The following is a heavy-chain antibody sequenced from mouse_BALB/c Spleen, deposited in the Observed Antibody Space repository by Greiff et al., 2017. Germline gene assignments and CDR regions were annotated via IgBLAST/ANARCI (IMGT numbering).Heavy chain of an antibody. CDR3: ARGKDSIVTFPDY. J-gene: IGHJ2*01. CDR2: ISDGGSYT. Sequence: VQLKESGGGLVKPGGSLKLSCAASGFTFSDYYMYWVRQTPEKRLEWVATISDGGSYTYYPDSVKGRFTITRDNAKNNLYLQMSSLKSEDTAMYYCARGKDSIVTFPDYWGQGTTLTVSS. CDR1: GFTFSDYY. V-gene: IGHV5-4*02. D-gene: IGHD2-5*01.